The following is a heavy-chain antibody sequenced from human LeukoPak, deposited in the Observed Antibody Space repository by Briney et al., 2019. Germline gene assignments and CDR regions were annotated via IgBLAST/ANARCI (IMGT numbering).Heavy chain of an antibody. Sequence: PGGTLRLSCAASGFTFTNYGMSWVRQAPGKGLEWVSAISGSGGSTYYADSVKGRFTVSRDNSKNTLFLEMNSLRAEDTAVYYCARVSYSGWRYFDYWGQGTLVTVSS. CDR3: ARVSYSGWRYFDY. J-gene: IGHJ4*02. CDR1: GFTFTNYG. D-gene: IGHD6-19*01. V-gene: IGHV3-23*01. CDR2: ISGSGGST.